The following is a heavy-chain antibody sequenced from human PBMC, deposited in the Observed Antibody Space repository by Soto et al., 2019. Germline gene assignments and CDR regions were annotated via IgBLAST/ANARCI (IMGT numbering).Heavy chain of an antibody. CDR2: IYHSGST. V-gene: IGHV4-4*02. J-gene: IGHJ6*02. D-gene: IGHD6-6*01. CDR3: ARDSSSPGNGMDV. Sequence: PSETLSLTCAVSGGSISSSNWWSWVRQPPGKGLEWIGEIYHSGSTNYNPSLKSRVTISVDKSKNQFSLKLSSVTAADTAVYYCARDSSSPGNGMDVWGQGTTVTVSS. CDR1: GGSISSSNW.